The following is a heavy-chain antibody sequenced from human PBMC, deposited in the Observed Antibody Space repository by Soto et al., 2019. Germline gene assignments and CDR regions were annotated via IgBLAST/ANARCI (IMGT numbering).Heavy chain of an antibody. J-gene: IGHJ6*02. CDR2: IYSGGST. D-gene: IGHD2-2*01. CDR3: ARDEVVPAAMRGYYYYGMAV. Sequence: PGGSLRLSCAASGFTVSSNYMSWVRQAPGKGLEWVSVIYSGGSTYYADSVKGRFTISRDNSKNTLYLQMNSLRAEDTAVYYCARDEVVPAAMRGYYYYGMAVWGQGTTVTVSS. V-gene: IGHV3-66*01. CDR1: GFTVSSNY.